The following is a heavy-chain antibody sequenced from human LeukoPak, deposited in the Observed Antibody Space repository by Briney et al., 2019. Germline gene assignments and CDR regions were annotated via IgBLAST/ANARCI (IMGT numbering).Heavy chain of an antibody. CDR3: ARERGGYNYGRAYMDV. Sequence: ASVKVSCKASVGASSSYAFSWVRQAPGQGLEWMGGIIPVFGTSNYAQKFQGRVTITADESTRTVYMELSSLRSEDTAVYYCARERGGYNYGRAYMDVWGKGTTVTVSS. J-gene: IGHJ6*03. V-gene: IGHV1-69*13. CDR1: VGASSSYA. CDR2: IIPVFGTS. D-gene: IGHD5-18*01.